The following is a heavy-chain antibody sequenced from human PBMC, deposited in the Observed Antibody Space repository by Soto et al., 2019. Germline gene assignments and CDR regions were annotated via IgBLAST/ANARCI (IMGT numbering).Heavy chain of an antibody. Sequence: GGSLRLSCAASGFTFSSYSMNWVRQAPGKGLEWVSYISSSSSTIYYADSVKGRFTISRDNAKNSLYLQMNSLRAEDTAVYYCVRESIGYYYDSSGYSYFDYWGQGTLVTVSS. CDR1: GFTFSSYS. J-gene: IGHJ4*02. D-gene: IGHD3-22*01. CDR3: VRESIGYYYDSSGYSYFDY. CDR2: ISSSSSTI. V-gene: IGHV3-48*01.